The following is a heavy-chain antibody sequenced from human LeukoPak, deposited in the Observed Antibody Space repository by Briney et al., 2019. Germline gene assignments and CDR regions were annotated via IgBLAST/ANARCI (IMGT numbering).Heavy chain of an antibody. CDR2: IYYSGST. J-gene: IGHJ4*02. Sequence: TSETLSLTCTVSGGSISSYYWSWIRQPPGKGLEWIGYIYYSGSTNYNPSLKSRVTISVDTSKNQFSLKLRSVTAADTAVYYCARVGRVMVVAALFDYWGQGTLVTVSS. CDR3: ARVGRVMVVAALFDY. V-gene: IGHV4-59*01. CDR1: GGSISSYY. D-gene: IGHD2-15*01.